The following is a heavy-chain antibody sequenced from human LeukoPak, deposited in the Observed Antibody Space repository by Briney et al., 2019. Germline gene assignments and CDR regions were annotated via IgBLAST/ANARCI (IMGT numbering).Heavy chain of an antibody. CDR3: AKTTTGYSSGRFPGRPVDC. D-gene: IGHD6-19*01. J-gene: IGHJ4*02. CDR2: IFGSGVST. CDR1: VFTFSSYD. Sequence: GGSRRLSCAAPVFTFSSYDMYSVRQGPGEGLEWVSAIFGSGVSTHYAHSVKGRFTISRDNSKNTAYLQLNCLRAEDTAGYYCAKTTTGYSSGRFPGRPVDCGGQGTLVTVSS. V-gene: IGHV3-23*01.